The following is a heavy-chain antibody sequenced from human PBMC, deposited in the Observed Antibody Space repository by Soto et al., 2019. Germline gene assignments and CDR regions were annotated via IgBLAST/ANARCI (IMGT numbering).Heavy chain of an antibody. CDR3: ARDKITGLFDY. J-gene: IGHJ4*02. V-gene: IGHV6-1*01. CDR1: GDSVSRHGAA. D-gene: IGHD2-8*02. Sequence: PSQTLSLTCAISGDSVSRHGAAWNWIRQSPSRGLEWLGRTYYRARWINEYAEPVKSRLTFNQDTSKNQFSLKLTSVTAADTAVYYCARDKITGLFDYWGQGTLVTVSS. CDR2: TYYRARWIN.